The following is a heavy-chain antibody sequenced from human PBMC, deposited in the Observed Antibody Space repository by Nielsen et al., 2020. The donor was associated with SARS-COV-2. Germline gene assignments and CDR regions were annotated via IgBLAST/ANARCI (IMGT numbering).Heavy chain of an antibody. CDR1: GFTFSSYA. Sequence: GESLKISCAASGFTFSSYAMHWVRQAPGKGLEWVAVISYDGSNKYYADSVKGRFTISRDNSKNTLYLQMNSLRAEDTAVYFCVRAINGDYWGQGTLVTVSS. CDR2: ISYDGSNK. CDR3: VRAINGDY. V-gene: IGHV3-30-3*01. J-gene: IGHJ4*02.